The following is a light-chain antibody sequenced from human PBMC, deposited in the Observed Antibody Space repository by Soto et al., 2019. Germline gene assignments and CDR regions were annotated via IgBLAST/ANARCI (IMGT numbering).Light chain of an antibody. Sequence: QSALTQPASVSGSPGQSITISCTGTSSDVGGYKFVSRYQQHPGKAPKLMIYEVSNRPSGVSSRFSGSKSGNTASLTISGLQAEDEADYYCGSYTGSIYVFGPGTKLTVL. CDR3: GSYTGSIYV. V-gene: IGLV2-14*01. CDR1: SSDVGGYKF. CDR2: EVS. J-gene: IGLJ1*01.